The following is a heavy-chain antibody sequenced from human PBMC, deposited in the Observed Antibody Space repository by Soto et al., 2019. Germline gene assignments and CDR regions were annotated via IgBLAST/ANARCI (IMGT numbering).Heavy chain of an antibody. D-gene: IGHD6-19*01. CDR3: ARDSSGWSYFDY. J-gene: IGHJ4*02. CDR1: GXTVSSYA. V-gene: IGHV3-30-3*01. Sequence: GSLRLACAASGXTVSSYAMDWVRQAPGKGLEWVAVISYDGSNKYYADSVKGRFTISRDNSKNTLYLQMNSMRAEDKAVYYCARDSSGWSYFDYWGQGTLGTVS. CDR2: ISYDGSNK.